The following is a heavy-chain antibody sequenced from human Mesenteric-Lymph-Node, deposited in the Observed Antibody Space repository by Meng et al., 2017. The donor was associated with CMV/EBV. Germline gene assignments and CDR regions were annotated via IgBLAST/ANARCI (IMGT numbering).Heavy chain of an antibody. V-gene: IGHV3-23*01. CDR2: ISGSGGTT. CDR1: GFTFSSYA. J-gene: IGHJ6*02. D-gene: IGHD6-13*01. Sequence: GESLMISCAASGFTFSSYAMSWVRQAPGKGLEWVSAISGSGGTTYYADSVKVRFTISRDNSKNTLYLQMNSLRAEDTAVYYCAKDYRAAGTYYYYPLDVWGQGTTVTVSS. CDR3: AKDYRAAGTYYYYPLDV.